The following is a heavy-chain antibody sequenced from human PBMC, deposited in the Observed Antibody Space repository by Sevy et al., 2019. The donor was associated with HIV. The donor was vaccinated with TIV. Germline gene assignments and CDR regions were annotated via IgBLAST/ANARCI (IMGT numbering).Heavy chain of an antibody. CDR1: GFTFNTYW. CDR3: ATDLNWANY. Sequence: GGSLRLSCAASGFTFNTYWMTGVRQAPGKGLESVANMNPSASEKYYMDSVKGRFTISRDNAKNSLYLQMNSLRVEDTAVYYCATDLNWANYWGQGTLVTVSS. V-gene: IGHV3-7*01. D-gene: IGHD7-27*01. CDR2: MNPSASEK. J-gene: IGHJ4*02.